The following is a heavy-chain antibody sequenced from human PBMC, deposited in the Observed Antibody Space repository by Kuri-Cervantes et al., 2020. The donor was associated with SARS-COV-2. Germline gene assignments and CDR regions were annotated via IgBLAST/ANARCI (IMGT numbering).Heavy chain of an antibody. D-gene: IGHD3-3*01. Sequence: SETLSLTCTVSGGSISFGYYYWSWIRQPPGKGLEWIGYISYSGSTYYSPSLKSRLTISADMSKNQFSLKLSSVTAADTAVYYCARGWAFWSGPDDYWGQGTLVTVSS. V-gene: IGHV4-30-4*01. CDR3: ARGWAFWSGPDDY. CDR2: ISYSGST. CDR1: GGSISFGYYY. J-gene: IGHJ4*02.